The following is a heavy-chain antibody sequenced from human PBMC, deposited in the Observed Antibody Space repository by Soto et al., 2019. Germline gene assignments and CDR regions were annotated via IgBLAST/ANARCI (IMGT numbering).Heavy chain of an antibody. D-gene: IGHD2-2*01. CDR2: FDPEDGET. Sequence: ASVKVSCKVSGYTLTELSMHWVRQAPGKGLEWMGGFDPEDGETIYAQKFQGRVTMTEDTSTDTAYMELSSLRSEDTAVYYCATLWAGAAMDAFDIWGQGTMVTVS. CDR1: GYTLTELS. V-gene: IGHV1-24*01. CDR3: ATLWAGAAMDAFDI. J-gene: IGHJ3*02.